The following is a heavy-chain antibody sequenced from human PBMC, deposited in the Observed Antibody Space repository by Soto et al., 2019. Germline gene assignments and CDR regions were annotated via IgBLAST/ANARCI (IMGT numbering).Heavy chain of an antibody. CDR3: ARTDYGGNSVDAFDI. Sequence: PSETLSLTCTVSGGSISIYYWSWIRQPPGKGLEWIGYIYYSGSTNYNPSLKSRVTISVDTSKNQFSLKLSSVTAADTAVYYCARTDYGGNSVDAFDIWGQGTMVTVSS. V-gene: IGHV4-59*01. J-gene: IGHJ3*02. CDR2: IYYSGST. CDR1: GGSISIYY. D-gene: IGHD4-17*01.